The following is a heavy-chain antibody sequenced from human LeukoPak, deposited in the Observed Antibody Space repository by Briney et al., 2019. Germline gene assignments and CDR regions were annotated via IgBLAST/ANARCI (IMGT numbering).Heavy chain of an antibody. D-gene: IGHD1-14*01. V-gene: IGHV3-48*02. J-gene: IGHJ4*02. CDR2: ISSGSEII. Sequence: GGSLRLSCAASGFTFSTYNMNWVRQAPGKGLEWVSFISSGSEIIYYADSVKGRFTISRDNAKNSLYLQMNSLRDEDTAVYYCARETPEYDWGQGTLVTVSS. CDR3: ARETPEYD. CDR1: GFTFSTYN.